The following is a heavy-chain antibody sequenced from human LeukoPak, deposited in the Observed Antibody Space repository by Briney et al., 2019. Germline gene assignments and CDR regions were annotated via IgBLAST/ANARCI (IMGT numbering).Heavy chain of an antibody. CDR3: ARDSYGSGSYYRIDY. Sequence: PSETLSLTCTVSGGSISSGSYYWNWIRQPAGKGLEWIGRIYTSGSTNYNPSLKSRVTISVDTSKNQFSLKLNSVTAADTAVYYCARDSYGSGSYYRIDYWGQGTLVTVSS. CDR1: GGSISSGSYY. CDR2: IYTSGST. J-gene: IGHJ4*02. D-gene: IGHD3-10*01. V-gene: IGHV4-61*02.